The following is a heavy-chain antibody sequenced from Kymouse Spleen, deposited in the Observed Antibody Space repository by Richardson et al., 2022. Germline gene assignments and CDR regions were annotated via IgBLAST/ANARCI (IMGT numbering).Heavy chain of an antibody. D-gene: IGHD3-10*01,IGHD3-22*01,IGHD3-3*01. Sequence: QVQLQQWGAGLLKPSETLSLTCAVYGGSFSGYYWSWIRQPPGKGLEWIGEINHSGSTNYNPSLKSRVTISVDTSKNQFSLKLSSVTAADTAVYYCARLLDWYFDLWGRGTLVTVSS. V-gene: IGHV4-34*01. J-gene: IGHJ2*01. CDR1: GGSFSGYY. CDR3: ARLLDWYFDL. CDR2: INHSGST.